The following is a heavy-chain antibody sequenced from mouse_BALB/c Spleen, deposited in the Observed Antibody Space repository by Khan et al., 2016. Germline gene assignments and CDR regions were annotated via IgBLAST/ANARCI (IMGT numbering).Heavy chain of an antibody. V-gene: IGHV9-2-1*01. CDR3: ARTYGNYAMDY. Sequence: QIQLVQSGPELKKPGETVKISCKASGYTFTDYSMHWVKQAPGKGLKWMGWINTETGEPTYADDFKGRFAFSLETSASTAYLQINNLKNEDTATXFCARTYGNYAMDYWGQGTSVTVSS. J-gene: IGHJ4*01. CDR1: GYTFTDYS. D-gene: IGHD1-1*01. CDR2: INTETGEP.